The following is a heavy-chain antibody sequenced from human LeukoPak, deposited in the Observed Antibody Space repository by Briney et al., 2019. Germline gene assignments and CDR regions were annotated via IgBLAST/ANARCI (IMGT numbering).Heavy chain of an antibody. D-gene: IGHD3-9*01. CDR2: IYPGDSDT. CDR1: GYSFTSYW. CDR3: ASKYYDILTGTLTDAFDI. V-gene: IGHV5-51*01. Sequence: GESLKISCKGSGYSFTSYWIGWVRQMPGKGLEWMGIIYPGDSDTRYSPSFQGEVTISADKSISTAYLQWSSLKASDTAMYYCASKYYDILTGTLTDAFDIWGQGTMVTVSS. J-gene: IGHJ3*02.